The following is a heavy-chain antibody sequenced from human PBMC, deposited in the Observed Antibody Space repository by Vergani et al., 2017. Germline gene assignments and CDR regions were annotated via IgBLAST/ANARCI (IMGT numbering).Heavy chain of an antibody. Sequence: EVQLVESGGGLVKPGGSLRLSCAASGFTFSSYSMNWVRQAPGKGLEWVSSISSSSSYIYYADSVKGRFTISRDNAKNSLYLQMNSLRAEDTAVYYCARDGPRGVEGTLKYGMDVWGQGTTVTVSS. J-gene: IGHJ6*02. D-gene: IGHD2-21*02. CDR2: ISSSSSYI. CDR1: GFTFSSYS. CDR3: ARDGPRGVEGTLKYGMDV. V-gene: IGHV3-21*01.